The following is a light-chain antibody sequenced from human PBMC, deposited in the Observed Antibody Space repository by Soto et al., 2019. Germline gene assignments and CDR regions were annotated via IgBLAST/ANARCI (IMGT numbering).Light chain of an antibody. V-gene: IGLV1-47*01. J-gene: IGLJ2*01. CDR2: RNN. Sequence: QSVLTQPPSASGTPGQRVTISCSGSSSNIGSNYVYWYQQLPGTAPKLLIYRNNQRPSGVPDRFSVSKSGTSASLAISVLRSEDEADYYWAAWDDSLSGPVVFGVGTKLPVL. CDR3: AAWDDSLSGPVV. CDR1: SSNIGSNY.